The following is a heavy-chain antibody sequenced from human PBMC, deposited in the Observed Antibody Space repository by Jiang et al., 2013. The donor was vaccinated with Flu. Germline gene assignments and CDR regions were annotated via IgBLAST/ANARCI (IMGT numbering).Heavy chain of an antibody. CDR3: SIDKEGTTVAGSLGFDH. D-gene: IGHD6-19*01. J-gene: IGHJ4*02. V-gene: IGHV3-15*07. CDR2: ITSKIDGETT. Sequence: QLLESGGGLVQPGGSLRLSCAASGFAFSYAWMNWVRQAPGKGLEWVGRITSKIDGETTDYAALVQGRFTISRDDSRNTLYLEMNSLTTEDTAVYYCSIDKEGTTVAGSLGFDHWGRGTRVTVSS. CDR1: GFAFSYAW.